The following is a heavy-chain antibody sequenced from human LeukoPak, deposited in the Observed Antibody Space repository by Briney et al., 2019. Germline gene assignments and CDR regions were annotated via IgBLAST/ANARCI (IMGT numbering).Heavy chain of an antibody. Sequence: ASVKVSCKASGYTFTGYYMHWVRQAPGQGLEWMGWINPNSGGTNYAQKFQGWVTMTRDTSISTAYMELSRLRSDDTAVYYCARAFMTTVTHDAFDIWGQGTMVTVSS. D-gene: IGHD4-17*01. CDR2: INPNSGGT. V-gene: IGHV1-2*04. CDR3: ARAFMTTVTHDAFDI. J-gene: IGHJ3*02. CDR1: GYTFTGYY.